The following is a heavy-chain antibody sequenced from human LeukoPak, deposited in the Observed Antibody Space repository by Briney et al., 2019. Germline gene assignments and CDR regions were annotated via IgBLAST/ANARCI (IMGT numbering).Heavy chain of an antibody. J-gene: IGHJ4*02. CDR1: GYTFTNYG. CDR2: ISAYSGNT. CDR3: ARDAVSTTTAGGIDY. Sequence: ASVKVSCKASGYTFTNYGISWVRQAPGQGLEWTGWISAYSGNTHYAQKIQGRVTMTTDTSTSTAYMELRSLTSDDTAVHYCARDAVSTTTAGGIDYWGQGTLVTVSS. V-gene: IGHV1-18*01. D-gene: IGHD5/OR15-5a*01.